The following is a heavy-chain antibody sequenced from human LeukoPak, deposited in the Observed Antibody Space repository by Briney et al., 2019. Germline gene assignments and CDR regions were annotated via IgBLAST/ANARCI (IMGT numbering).Heavy chain of an antibody. CDR2: IYHSGST. CDR3: AREGRIAAAGSGFDY. CDR1: GGSISSSNW. J-gene: IGHJ4*02. Sequence: SETLSLTCAVSGGSISSSNWWSWVRQPPGKGLEWIGEIYHSGSTNYNPSLKSRVTISVDKSKNQFSLKLSSVTAADTAVYYCAREGRIAAAGSGFDYWGQGTLVTVSS. V-gene: IGHV4-4*02. D-gene: IGHD6-13*01.